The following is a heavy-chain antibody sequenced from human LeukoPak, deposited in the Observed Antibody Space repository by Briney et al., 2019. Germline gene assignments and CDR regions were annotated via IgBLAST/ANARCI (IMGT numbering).Heavy chain of an antibody. J-gene: IGHJ4*02. CDR1: GYTFTGYY. Sequence: GESLKVSCKASGYTFTGYYIHWVRQAPGQGLELMGWINANSGVTNYAQKFQGRVTMTRDTSISTAYMELRSLRSDDTALYYCARHVKWELLYWGQGTLVAVSS. CDR2: INANSGVT. V-gene: IGHV1-2*02. D-gene: IGHD1-26*01. CDR3: ARHVKWELLY.